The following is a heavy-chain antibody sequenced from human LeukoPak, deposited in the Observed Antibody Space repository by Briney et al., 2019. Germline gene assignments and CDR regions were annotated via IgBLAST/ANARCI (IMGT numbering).Heavy chain of an antibody. CDR3: ASIVGSSGWYEFWSG. Sequence: GESLKISCKGSGYSFTSYWIGWVRQMPGKGLEWMGIIYPGDSDTRYSPSFQGQATISADKSISTAYLQWSSLKASDTAMYYCASIVGSSGWYEFWSGWGQGTLVTVSS. CDR1: GYSFTSYW. CDR2: IYPGDSDT. V-gene: IGHV5-51*01. D-gene: IGHD6-19*01. J-gene: IGHJ4*02.